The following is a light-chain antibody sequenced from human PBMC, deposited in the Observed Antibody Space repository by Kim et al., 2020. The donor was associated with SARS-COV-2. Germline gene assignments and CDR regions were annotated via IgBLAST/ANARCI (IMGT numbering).Light chain of an antibody. CDR1: QSVSSRY. Sequence: ETVLTQSPGTLCLSPGERATLSCRASQSVSSRYLAWYQQKPGQAPRLLIYAASSRATGIPDRFSGSGSGTDFTLTISRLEPEDFAVYYCQQHDNSPSWTFGQGTKVDIK. V-gene: IGKV3-20*01. CDR3: QQHDNSPSWT. CDR2: AAS. J-gene: IGKJ1*01.